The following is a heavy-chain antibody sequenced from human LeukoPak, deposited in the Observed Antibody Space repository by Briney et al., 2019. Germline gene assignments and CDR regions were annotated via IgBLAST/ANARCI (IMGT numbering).Heavy chain of an antibody. CDR1: GFTFSSYA. Sequence: GGSLRLSCAASGFTFSSYAMSWVRQAPGKGLEWVSAISGSGGSTYYADSVKGRFTISRDNSKNTLYLQMNSLRAEDTAVYYCAKIGGPALYRGSYPADYWGQGTLVTVSS. V-gene: IGHV3-23*01. CDR3: AKIGGPALYRGSYPADY. CDR2: ISGSGGST. J-gene: IGHJ4*02. D-gene: IGHD1-26*01.